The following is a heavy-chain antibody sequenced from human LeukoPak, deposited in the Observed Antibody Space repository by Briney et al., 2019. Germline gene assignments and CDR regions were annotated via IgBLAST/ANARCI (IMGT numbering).Heavy chain of an antibody. CDR2: IYYSGST. CDR1: GGSISSYY. J-gene: IGHJ3*02. V-gene: IGHV4-59*01. Sequence: PSETLSLTRTVSGGSISSYYWSWIRQPPGKGLEWIGYIYYSGSTNYNPSLKSRVTISVDTSKNQFSLKLSSVTAADTAVYYCARDCSGGSCYSGTGAFDIWGQGTMVTVSS. CDR3: ARDCSGGSCYSGTGAFDI. D-gene: IGHD2-15*01.